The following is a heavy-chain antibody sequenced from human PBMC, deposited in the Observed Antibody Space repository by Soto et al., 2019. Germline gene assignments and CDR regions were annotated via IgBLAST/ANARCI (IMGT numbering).Heavy chain of an antibody. CDR1: GGDINSYY. V-gene: IGHV4-59*01. CDR2: IYYSGST. J-gene: IGHJ6*02. Sequence: NPSETLSLTCTVSGGDINSYYWNWIRQPPGKGLEWIGYIYYSGSTNYNPSLKSRVTMSVDRSTNQFFLKLSSVTAADTAKYYCAKNDDHGSYYHGMDVWGQGTTVTVSS. D-gene: IGHD4-17*01. CDR3: AKNDDHGSYYHGMDV.